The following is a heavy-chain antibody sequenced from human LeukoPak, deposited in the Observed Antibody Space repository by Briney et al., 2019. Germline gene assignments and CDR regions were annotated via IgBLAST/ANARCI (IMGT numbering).Heavy chain of an antibody. CDR1: GGSISSSSYY. D-gene: IGHD5-18*01. J-gene: IGHJ4*02. CDR3: ARGGGYSYGRFDY. V-gene: IGHV4-39*07. CDR2: IYYSGST. Sequence: SETLSLTCTVSGGSISSSSYYWGWIRQPPGKGLEWIGSIYYSGSTYYNPSLKSRVTISVDTSKNQFSLKLSSVTAADTAVYYCARGGGYSYGRFDYWGQGTLVTVSS.